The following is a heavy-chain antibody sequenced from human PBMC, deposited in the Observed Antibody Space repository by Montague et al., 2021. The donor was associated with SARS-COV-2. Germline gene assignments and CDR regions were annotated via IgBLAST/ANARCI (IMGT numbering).Heavy chain of an antibody. D-gene: IGHD3-10*01. CDR2: IYYSGST. J-gene: IGHJ6*02. CDR3: ARQLRVRRTWQVGDYNHYGMDV. V-gene: IGHV4-59*08. Sequence: SETLSLTCTVPGGSISNYHWNWIRQPPGKGLEWIAYIYYSGSTXXXPSXXXRVTISVDTSRNQFSLRLTSVTAADTAVYYCARQLRVRRTWQVGDYNHYGMDVWGQGTTVSVSS. CDR1: GGSISNYH.